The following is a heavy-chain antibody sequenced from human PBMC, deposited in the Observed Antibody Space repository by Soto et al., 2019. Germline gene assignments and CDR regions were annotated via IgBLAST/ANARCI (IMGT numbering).Heavy chain of an antibody. V-gene: IGHV3-48*01. CDR2: INSGSTSV. D-gene: IGHD1-26*01. CDR1: GFDSNSYS. J-gene: IGHJ4*02. CDR3: TSSASPDAY. Sequence: EVQLVESGGGLVQPGGSLRLSCVASGFDSNSYSMNWVRQAPGKGLEWISYINSGSTSVFYADSVKGRFTISRDNAKNSLYLQMNSLRAEDTAVYYCTSSASPDAYWGQGTLVTVSS.